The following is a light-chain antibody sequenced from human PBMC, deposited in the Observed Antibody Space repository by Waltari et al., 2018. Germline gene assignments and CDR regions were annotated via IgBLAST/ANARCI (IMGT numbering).Light chain of an antibody. CDR3: QQRSDWLLT. J-gene: IGKJ4*01. V-gene: IGKV3-11*01. CDR2: DAS. Sequence: EIVLTQSPATLSLSPGERATLSCRASQCVSSYLAWYQQKSGQAPRLPIYDASNRATGIPARFSGGGSGTDFTLTISSLELEDFAVYYCQQRSDWLLTFGGGTKVEIK. CDR1: QCVSSY.